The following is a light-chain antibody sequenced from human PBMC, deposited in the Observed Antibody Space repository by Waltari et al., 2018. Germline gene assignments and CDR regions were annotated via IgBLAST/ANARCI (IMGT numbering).Light chain of an antibody. CDR1: SSDVSGYDF. J-gene: IGLJ2*01. CDR3: CSYTASSTYI. V-gene: IGLV2-14*03. CDR2: GVS. Sequence: QSAPTQPPSVSGSPGQSVTISCTGTSSDVSGYDFVSWYQQHPGKAPKLMIYGVSYRPAGVSDRFSGSKSGKTASLTISGLQADDEADYYCCSYTASSTYIFGGGTRLTVL.